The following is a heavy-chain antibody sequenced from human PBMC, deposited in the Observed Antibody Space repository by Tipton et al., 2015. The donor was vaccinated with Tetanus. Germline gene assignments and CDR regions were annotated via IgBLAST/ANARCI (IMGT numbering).Heavy chain of an antibody. CDR3: ARGRDGYNYPFDY. CDR1: GGSISSPSYY. Sequence: TLSLTCTVSGGSISSPSYYWGWIRQPPGKGLEWIGSVYYSGTTYYNPSLKSRVSMSVDTSKNQFSLNLRSVTAADTAVYYCARGRDGYNYPFDYWGQGTLVIVSS. V-gene: IGHV4-39*07. D-gene: IGHD5-24*01. CDR2: VYYSGTT. J-gene: IGHJ4*02.